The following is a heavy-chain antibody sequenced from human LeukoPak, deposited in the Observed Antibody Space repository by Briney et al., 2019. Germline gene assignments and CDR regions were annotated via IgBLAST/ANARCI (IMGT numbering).Heavy chain of an antibody. V-gene: IGHV3-21*01. J-gene: IGHJ6*03. CDR2: ISSGSSYI. CDR3: ARAYDYVWGSYQPAHYYMDV. Sequence: KPGGSLRLSCAASGFTFSRSSMNWVRQAPGKGLEWVSSISSGSSYIYYADSVKGRFTISRDNAKNSLYLQMNSLRAEDTAVYYCARAYDYVWGSYQPAHYYMDVWGKGTTVTVSS. CDR1: GFTFSRSS. D-gene: IGHD3-16*02.